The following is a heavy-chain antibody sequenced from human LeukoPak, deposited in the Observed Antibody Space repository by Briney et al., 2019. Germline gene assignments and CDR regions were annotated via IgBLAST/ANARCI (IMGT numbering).Heavy chain of an antibody. V-gene: IGHV4-39*01. CDR3: ARHRGYYGSASKVDY. CDR2: IYYSGST. D-gene: IGHD3-10*01. J-gene: IGHJ4*02. Sequence: SETLSLTCTVSGGSISSSSHYWGWIRQPPGKGLEWIGSIYYSGSTYYNPSLKSRVTISVDTSKNQFSLKLSSVAAADTALYYCARHRGYYGSASKVDYWGQGTLVTVSS. CDR1: GGSISSSSHY.